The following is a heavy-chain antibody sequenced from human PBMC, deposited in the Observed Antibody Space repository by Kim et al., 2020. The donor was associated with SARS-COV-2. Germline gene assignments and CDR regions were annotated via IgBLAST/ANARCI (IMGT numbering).Heavy chain of an antibody. CDR3: TTGGRTVGNTPFDD. V-gene: IGHV3-15*01. Sequence: GGSLRLSCAASGLTFTNAWMGWVRQAPGKGLEWVGRIKSKIDGGTTDYAASMKGRFTISRDDSKKTQYLQMNSLKTEDTALYYCTTGGRTVGNTPFDDWG. J-gene: IGHJ4*01. CDR1: GLTFTNAW. CDR2: IKSKIDGGTT. D-gene: IGHD1-26*01.